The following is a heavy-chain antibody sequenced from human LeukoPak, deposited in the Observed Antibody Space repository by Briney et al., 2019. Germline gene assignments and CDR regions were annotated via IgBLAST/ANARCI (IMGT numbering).Heavy chain of an antibody. J-gene: IGHJ3*02. V-gene: IGHV3-43D*03. CDR3: AREKLEGAFDI. CDR2: ISWDGGST. D-gene: IGHD1-1*01. Sequence: GGSLRLSCAASGFTFDDYAMHWVRQAPGKGLEWVSLISWDGGSTYYADSVKGRFTISRDNSKNSLYLQMNSLRAEDTAVYYCAREKLEGAFDIWGQGTMVTVSS. CDR1: GFTFDDYA.